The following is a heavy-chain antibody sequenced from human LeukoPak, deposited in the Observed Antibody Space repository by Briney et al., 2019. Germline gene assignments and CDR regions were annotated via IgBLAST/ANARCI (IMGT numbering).Heavy chain of an antibody. D-gene: IGHD1-14*01. CDR3: ANVDHQSVSVHY. CDR1: GFTFSSYA. J-gene: IGHJ4*02. Sequence: GGSLRLSCAASGFTFSSYAMRWVRQAPGKALEGLSTIFGSGAGTFYAVSVKGRFTISRDKCKNTLYLQMNTLRAHDTAVYYCANVDHQSVSVHYWGQGTLVTVSS. V-gene: IGHV3-23*01. CDR2: IFGSGAGT.